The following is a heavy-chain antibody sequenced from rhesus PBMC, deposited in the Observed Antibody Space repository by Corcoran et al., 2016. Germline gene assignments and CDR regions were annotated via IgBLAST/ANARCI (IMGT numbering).Heavy chain of an antibody. D-gene: IGHD4-4*01. CDR2: IFGNSGNS. J-gene: IGHJ4*01. CDR3: ARSGYGSGGVY. V-gene: IGHV4-80*01. CDR1: GASISSYW. Sequence: QVQLQESGPGLVVPSETLSLTFAVYGASISSYWWSWIRQPPGKGLEWIGEIFGNSGNSYYNPSLKSRVIISKDASKNQFSLKLSSVTAADTAVYYCARSGYGSGGVYWGQGILVTVSS.